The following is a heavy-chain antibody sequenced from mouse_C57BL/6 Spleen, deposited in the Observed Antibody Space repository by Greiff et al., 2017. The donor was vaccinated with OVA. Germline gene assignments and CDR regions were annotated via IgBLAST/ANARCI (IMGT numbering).Heavy chain of an antibody. J-gene: IGHJ4*01. V-gene: IGHV1-82*01. CDR3: ARASSGYGGYAMDY. CDR1: GYAFSSSW. Sequence: QVQLQQSGPELVKPGASVKISCKASGYAFSSSWMNWVKQRPGKGLEWIGRIYPGDGDTNYNGKFKGKATLTADKAYSTAYMQLSSLTSEDSAVYFCARASSGYGGYAMDYWGQGTSVTVSS. CDR2: IYPGDGDT. D-gene: IGHD3-2*02.